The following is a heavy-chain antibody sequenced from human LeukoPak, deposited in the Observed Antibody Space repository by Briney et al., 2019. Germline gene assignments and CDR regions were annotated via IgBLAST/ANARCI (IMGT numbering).Heavy chain of an antibody. D-gene: IGHD5-12*01. CDR2: IRYDGSNK. CDR1: GFTFSSYV. J-gene: IGHJ5*02. Sequence: GGSLRLSCAASGFTFSSYVMHWVRQAPGKGLEWVAFIRYDGSNKYYSDSVKGRFTISRDNAKNSLYLQMNSLRAEDTALYYCAKGVHSGYDFNWFDPWGQGTLVTVSS. V-gene: IGHV3-30*02. CDR3: AKGVHSGYDFNWFDP.